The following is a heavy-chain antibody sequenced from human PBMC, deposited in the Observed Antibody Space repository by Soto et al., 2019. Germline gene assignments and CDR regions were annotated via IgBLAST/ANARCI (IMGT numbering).Heavy chain of an antibody. J-gene: IGHJ6*02. V-gene: IGHV3-7*03. Sequence: EVQLVESGGGLVQPGGSLRLSCAASGFTFSSYWMSWVRQAPGKGLEWVANIKQDGSEKYYVDSVKGRFTISRDNAKNSLYLQMNSLRAEDTAVYYCARDRTAWEQWLTERYYYYGMDVWGQGTTVTVSS. CDR3: ARDRTAWEQWLTERYYYYGMDV. CDR1: GFTFSSYW. D-gene: IGHD6-19*01. CDR2: IKQDGSEK.